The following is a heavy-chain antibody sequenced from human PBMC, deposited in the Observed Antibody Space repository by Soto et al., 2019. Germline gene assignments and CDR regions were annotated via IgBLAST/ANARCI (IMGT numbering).Heavy chain of an antibody. CDR2: ISPKSGAT. J-gene: IGHJ6*04. CDR1: GYTFLGFH. V-gene: IGHV1-2*02. CDR3: SKGVWTVGHCSSSSSYDGMDV. Sequence: SVKVSRKGSGYTFLGFHLHSVRQPPAQGLEWVGWISPKSGATYYAQTVQGRVTRTRDTWVNTVYMELSRLTSDDTAVYYCSKGVWTVGHCSSSSSYDGMDVWGKGTRVTVSS. D-gene: IGHD2-2*01.